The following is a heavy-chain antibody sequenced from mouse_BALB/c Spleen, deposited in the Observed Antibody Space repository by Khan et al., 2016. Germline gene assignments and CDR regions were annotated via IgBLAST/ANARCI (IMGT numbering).Heavy chain of an antibody. V-gene: IGHV4-1*02. D-gene: IGHD6-1*01. J-gene: IGHJ3*01. CDR1: GFDFSRYW. Sequence: EVQLLESGGGLVQPGGSLKLSCAASGFDFSRYWMNWVRQAPGKGLEWIGEMNADSSKINYTPSLKEKFIISRDNAKNKQYLQMTKVRSEDTALYYFARECVVLLFAYWGQGTLVTVSA. CDR3: ARECVVLLFAY. CDR2: MNADSSKI.